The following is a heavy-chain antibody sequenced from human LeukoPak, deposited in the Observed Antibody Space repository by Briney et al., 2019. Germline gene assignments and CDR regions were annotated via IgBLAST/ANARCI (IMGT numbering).Heavy chain of an antibody. Sequence: SETLSLTCTVSGGSISSYYWGWIRQPPGKGLEWIGYIYYSGSTNYNPSLKSRVTISVDTSKNQFSLKLSSVTAADTAVYYCARATWAAAIDYYYYYMDVWSKGTTVTISS. D-gene: IGHD2-2*01. J-gene: IGHJ6*03. CDR3: ARATWAAAIDYYYYYMDV. V-gene: IGHV4-59*01. CDR2: IYYSGST. CDR1: GGSISSYY.